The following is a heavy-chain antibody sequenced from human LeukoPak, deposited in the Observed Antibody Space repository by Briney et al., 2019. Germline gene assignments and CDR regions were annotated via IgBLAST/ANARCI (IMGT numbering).Heavy chain of an antibody. CDR3: AKDSMGAKGY. D-gene: IGHD1-26*01. J-gene: IGHJ4*02. V-gene: IGHV3-30*18. CDR1: GFTFSSYG. Sequence: GGSLRLSCAASGFTFSSYGMHWVRQAPGKGLEWVAVISYDGSNKYYADSVKGRFTISRDNSKNTLYLQMNSLRAEDTAVYYCAKDSMGAKGYWGQGTPVTVSS. CDR2: ISYDGSNK.